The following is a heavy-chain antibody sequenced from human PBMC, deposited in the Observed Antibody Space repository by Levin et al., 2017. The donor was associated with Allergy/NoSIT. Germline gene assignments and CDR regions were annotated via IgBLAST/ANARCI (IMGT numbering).Heavy chain of an antibody. CDR3: ARMRGGYYYYYYMDV. Sequence: GASVKVSCKASGGTFSSYAISWVRQAPGQGLEWMGGIIPIFGTANYAQKFQGRVTITADKSTSTAYMELSSLRSEDTAVYYCARMRGGYYYYYYMDVWGKGTTVTVSS. CDR1: GGTFSSYA. J-gene: IGHJ6*03. CDR2: IIPIFGTA. D-gene: IGHD3-10*01. V-gene: IGHV1-69*06.